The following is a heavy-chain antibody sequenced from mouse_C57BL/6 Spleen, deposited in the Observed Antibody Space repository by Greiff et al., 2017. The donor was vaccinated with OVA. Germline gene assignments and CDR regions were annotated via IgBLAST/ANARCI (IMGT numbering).Heavy chain of an antibody. CDR2: IYPGSGST. Sequence: VKLQEPGAELVKPGASVKMSCKASGYTFTSYWITWVKQRPGQGLEWIGDIYPGSGSTNYNEKFKSKATLTVDTSSSTAYMQLSSLTSEDSAVYYCARYYYGRGAWFAYWGQGTLVTVSA. V-gene: IGHV1-55*01. D-gene: IGHD1-1*01. CDR3: ARYYYGRGAWFAY. J-gene: IGHJ3*01. CDR1: GYTFTSYW.